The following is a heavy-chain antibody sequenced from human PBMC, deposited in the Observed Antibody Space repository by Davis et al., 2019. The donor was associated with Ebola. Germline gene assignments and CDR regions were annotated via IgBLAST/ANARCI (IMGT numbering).Heavy chain of an antibody. CDR3: ARVPYSSGRNWYFDL. CDR1: GFTFDDYA. D-gene: IGHD6-19*01. Sequence: GESLKISCAASGFTFDDYAMHWVRQAPGKGLEWVAVISYDGSNKYYADSVKGRFTISRDNSKNTLYLQMNSLRAEDTAVYYCARVPYSSGRNWYFDLWGRGTLVTVSS. V-gene: IGHV3-30-3*01. CDR2: ISYDGSNK. J-gene: IGHJ2*01.